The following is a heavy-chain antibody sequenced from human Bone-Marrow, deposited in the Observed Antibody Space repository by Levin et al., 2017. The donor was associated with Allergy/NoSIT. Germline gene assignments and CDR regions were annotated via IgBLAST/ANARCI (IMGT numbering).Heavy chain of an antibody. V-gene: IGHV3-23*01. CDR2: ISGSGDTT. J-gene: IGHJ4*02. Sequence: GGSLRLSCAASGFTFYSYAISWVRQAPGKGLEWVSGISGSGDTTYYADSVKGRFTISRDNSKNTLYLQMNSLRAEDMAVYYCAKRDYDNYGALDYWGQGTLVTVSS. CDR1: GFTFYSYA. D-gene: IGHD4-11*01. CDR3: AKRDYDNYGALDY.